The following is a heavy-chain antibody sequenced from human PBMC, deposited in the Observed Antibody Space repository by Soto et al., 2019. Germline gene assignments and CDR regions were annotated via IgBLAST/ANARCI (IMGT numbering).Heavy chain of an antibody. CDR2: ISGSGGST. Sequence: GGSLRLSCAASGFTFSFYAMSWVRQAPGKGLEWVSAISGSGGSTYYADPVKGRFTISRDNSKNTLYLQMNSLRAEDTAVYYCAKPTGNWNYPNDGMDVWGKGTTVTVSS. V-gene: IGHV3-23*01. CDR3: AKPTGNWNYPNDGMDV. J-gene: IGHJ6*04. D-gene: IGHD1-7*01. CDR1: GFTFSFYA.